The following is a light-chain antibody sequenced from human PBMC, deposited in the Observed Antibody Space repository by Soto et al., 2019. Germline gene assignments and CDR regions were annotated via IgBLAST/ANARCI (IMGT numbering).Light chain of an antibody. CDR2: AAS. CDR3: QKYNSPPWT. V-gene: IGKV1-27*01. J-gene: IGKJ1*01. CDR1: QGISNY. Sequence: DIQLTQSPSSLSASVGDRVTITCRASQGISNYLAWYQQKPGKVPKLLIYAASTLQSGVPSRFSGSGSGTHLTLTISSLQPEDVATYYCQKYNSPPWTFGHGTKVEIK.